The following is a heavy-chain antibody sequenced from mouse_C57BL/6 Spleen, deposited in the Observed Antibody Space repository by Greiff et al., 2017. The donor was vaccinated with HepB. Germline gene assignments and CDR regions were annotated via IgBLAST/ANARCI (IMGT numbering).Heavy chain of an antibody. CDR1: GYTFTDYE. D-gene: IGHD2-1*01. CDR2: IDPETGGT. Sequence: VQRVESGAELVRPGASVTLSCKASGYTFTDYEMHWVKQTPVHGLEWIGAIDPETGGTAYNQKFKGKAILTADKSSSTAYMELRSLTSEDSAVYYCTRRDGNYFDYWGQGTTLTVSS. J-gene: IGHJ2*01. CDR3: TRRDGNYFDY. V-gene: IGHV1-15*01.